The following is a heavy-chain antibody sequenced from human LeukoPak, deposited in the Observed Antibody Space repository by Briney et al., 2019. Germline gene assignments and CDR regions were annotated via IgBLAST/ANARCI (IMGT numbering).Heavy chain of an antibody. CDR2: SDWDEDK. V-gene: IGHV2-70*04. D-gene: IGHD2-2*01. CDR3: ARSRGYCSSTSCLDAFDI. CDR1: GWSLSTRGMR. Sequence: SGPTLVNPAQTLTLTCTFSGWSLSTRGMRVSWIRQPPGKALEWLSRSDWDEDKFYSTSLKTRPTISKDTSKNQVVLTMTNMDPVDTATYYCARSRGYCSSTSCLDAFDIWGQGTMVTVSS. J-gene: IGHJ3*02.